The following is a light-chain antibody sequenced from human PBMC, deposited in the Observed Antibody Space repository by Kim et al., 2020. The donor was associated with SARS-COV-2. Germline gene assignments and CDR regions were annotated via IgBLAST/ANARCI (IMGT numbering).Light chain of an antibody. V-gene: IGKV3-15*01. CDR1: QGVITN. J-gene: IGKJ5*01. CDR2: GAS. Sequence: EIVMTQSPATLSVSPGERATLSCRASQGVITNLAWYQQKPGQAPRLLIYGASIRAAGVPARFNGSGSGTEFSLTISSLQSEDSSIYYCQHYNDWVIYFGQGTRLEIK. CDR3: QHYNDWVIY.